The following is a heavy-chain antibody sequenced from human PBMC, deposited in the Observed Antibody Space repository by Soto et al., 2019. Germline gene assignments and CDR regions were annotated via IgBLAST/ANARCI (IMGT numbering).Heavy chain of an antibody. Sequence: QVRLVESGGGAVQPGDSLRLSCDASGFTFSTYALHWVLQAPGKRLEWVAFISYTGANQYYADSVKCRFTVSRDNSNSIASLQMTSLKPEDSAVYYCERDAFLYSRGAYYDPWGQGTLVTVSS. CDR1: GFTFSTYA. CDR2: ISYTGANQ. CDR3: ERDAFLYSRGAYYDP. J-gene: IGHJ5*02. D-gene: IGHD3-16*01. V-gene: IGHV3-30-3*01.